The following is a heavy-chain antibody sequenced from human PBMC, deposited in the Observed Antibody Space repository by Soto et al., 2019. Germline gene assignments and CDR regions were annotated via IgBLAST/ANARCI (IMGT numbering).Heavy chain of an antibody. D-gene: IGHD3-22*01. CDR2: IYYNGNT. CDR3: ARATYYYGRSGYLYYFDD. CDR1: GGSISSYY. Sequence: PSETLSLTCTVSGGSISSYYWSWIRQPPGKGLEWIGYIYYNGNTNYNPSLKSRVTISVDTSKNQFSLKLSSVTAADTAVYYCARATYYYGRSGYLYYFDDWGQGALVTVSS. J-gene: IGHJ4*02. V-gene: IGHV4-59*01.